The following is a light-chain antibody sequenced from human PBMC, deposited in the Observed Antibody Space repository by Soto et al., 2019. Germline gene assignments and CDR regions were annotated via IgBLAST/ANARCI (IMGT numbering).Light chain of an antibody. CDR2: GAS. J-gene: IGKJ4*01. V-gene: IGKV3-15*01. CDR3: QQYDKWPT. Sequence: EIVMTQFPATLSVSPGERATLSCRASQSVDINLAWYQQKPGQAPRLLIYGASTRANGFPARFSGSGSGTDFTLTISSLQSEDFAVYYCQQYDKWPTFGGGTRVEIK. CDR1: QSVDIN.